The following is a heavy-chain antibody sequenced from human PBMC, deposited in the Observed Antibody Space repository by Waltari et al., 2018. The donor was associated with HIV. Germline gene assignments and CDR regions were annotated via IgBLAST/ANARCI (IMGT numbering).Heavy chain of an antibody. V-gene: IGHV3-33*01. CDR3: SRGAWEVTTVTTGGSLES. Sequence: QVSLVESGGGEVQPGRALRRSWVTSGFTLNEYVRPWVRQDPGKECGWLGALLFNVKKSTYVNSTKCRFLVTRDTYKKTVYLQMDRLRVEDTAVYYCSRGAWEVTTVTTGGSLESWGQGTPVTVSS. D-gene: IGHD4-17*01. CDR1: GFTLNEYV. CDR2: LLFNVKKS. J-gene: IGHJ3*02.